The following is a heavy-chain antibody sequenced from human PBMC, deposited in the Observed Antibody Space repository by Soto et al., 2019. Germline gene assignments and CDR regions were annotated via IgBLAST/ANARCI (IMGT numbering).Heavy chain of an antibody. D-gene: IGHD3-3*01. CDR1: GGSFSGYY. Sequence: SETLSLTCAVYGGSFSGYYWSWIRQPPGKGLEWIGEINHSGSTNYNPSLKSRVTISVDTPKNQFSLKLSSVTAADTAVYYCARGLRDYDFWSGYYHDAFDIWGQGTMATVSS. CDR2: INHSGST. CDR3: ARGLRDYDFWSGYYHDAFDI. J-gene: IGHJ3*02. V-gene: IGHV4-34*01.